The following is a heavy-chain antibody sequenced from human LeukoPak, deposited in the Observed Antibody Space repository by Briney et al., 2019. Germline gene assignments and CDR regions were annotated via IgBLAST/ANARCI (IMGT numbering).Heavy chain of an antibody. V-gene: IGHV6-1*01. Sequence: SQTLSLTCALSGDSVSSNSAAWNWIRQSPSRGVEWLGRTYYMSKWYNDYAVSAKSRITINPETSKNQFSLQLKSVPPEATAVYSGPSSHWNYDNWFDPWGQGTLVTVSS. D-gene: IGHD1-7*01. CDR1: GDSVSSNSAA. J-gene: IGHJ5*02. CDR3: PSSHWNYDNWFDP. CDR2: TYYMSKWYN.